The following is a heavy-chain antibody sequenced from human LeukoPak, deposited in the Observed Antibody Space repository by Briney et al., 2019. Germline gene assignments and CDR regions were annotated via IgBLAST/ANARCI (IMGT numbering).Heavy chain of an antibody. CDR2: INHSGST. D-gene: IGHD3-10*01. CDR1: GGSFSGYY. V-gene: IGHV4-34*01. Sequence: SETLSLTCAVYGGSFSGYYWSWIRQPPGKGLEWIGEINHSGSTNYNPSLKSRVTISVDTSKNQFSLKLSSVTAADTAVYYCVRKAYYYGSGSYYNHPLGRYFDLWGRGTLVTVSS. CDR3: VRKAYYYGSGSYYNHPLGRYFDL. J-gene: IGHJ2*01.